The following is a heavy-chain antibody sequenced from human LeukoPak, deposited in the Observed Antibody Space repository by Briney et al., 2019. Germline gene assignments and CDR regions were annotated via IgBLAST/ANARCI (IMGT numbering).Heavy chain of an antibody. Sequence: GGSLRLSCAASGFNIENYGMTWVRQAPGKGLEWVSTISDSGRGTFFADSVQGRFTLSRDNSKNTLYVQMNSLRAEDTGVYYCASYSSSFHYFDYWGQGTLVTVSS. D-gene: IGHD6-13*01. CDR3: ASYSSSFHYFDY. CDR1: GFNIENYG. CDR2: ISDSGRGT. J-gene: IGHJ4*02. V-gene: IGHV3-23*01.